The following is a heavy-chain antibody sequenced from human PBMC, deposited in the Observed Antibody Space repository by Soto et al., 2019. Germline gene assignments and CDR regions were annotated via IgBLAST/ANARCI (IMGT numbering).Heavy chain of an antibody. CDR3: ARSQRGRTAFTFDY. V-gene: IGHV4-61*01. CDR1: GDSVRNDNYY. Sequence: SETMSLTWAVAGDSVRNDNYYRSWNRQPPGKGLEWIGYIYYSGTTNYNSYLKSRLSLSVDMSKNQFSLKLASVTAADTAVYFWARSQRGRTAFTFDYWCQGALVTAPQ. J-gene: IGHJ4*02. D-gene: IGHD3-16*01. CDR2: IYYSGTT.